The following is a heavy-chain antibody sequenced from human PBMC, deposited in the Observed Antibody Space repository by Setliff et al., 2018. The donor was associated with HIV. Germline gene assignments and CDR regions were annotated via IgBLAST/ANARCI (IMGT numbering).Heavy chain of an antibody. Sequence: SETLSLTCRVSGGSIRNFYWSWIRQPPGKGLEWVGHIYSTGDTNYNPSLKNRVTLSADTSKNQLSLRLTSVTAADSAVYYCARVRLTMIMMVDYFDQWGQGTLVTVSS. J-gene: IGHJ4*02. CDR3: ARVRLTMIMMVDYFDQ. CDR2: IYSTGDT. CDR1: GGSIRNFY. V-gene: IGHV4-4*07. D-gene: IGHD3-22*01.